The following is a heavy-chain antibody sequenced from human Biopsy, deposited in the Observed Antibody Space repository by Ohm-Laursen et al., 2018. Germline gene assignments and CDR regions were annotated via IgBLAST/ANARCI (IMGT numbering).Heavy chain of an antibody. CDR2: VLSYFQRP. V-gene: IGHV1-69*05. CDR1: EDTFKRYA. D-gene: IGHD3/OR15-3a*01. CDR3: ARDLLDWTVPS. Sequence: SSVKVSCKASEDTFKRYAITWVRLVPGQGLEWMGGVLSYFQRPTYAPKFQDRLTLSKDISTSTIYMELSGLRVDNTAVYYCARDLLDWTVPSWGQGTLVTVSS. J-gene: IGHJ4*02.